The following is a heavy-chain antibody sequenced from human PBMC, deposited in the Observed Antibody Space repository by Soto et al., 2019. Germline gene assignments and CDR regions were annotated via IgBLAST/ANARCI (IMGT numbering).Heavy chain of an antibody. CDR1: GFTFSSYS. CDR2: ISSSSSTI. D-gene: IGHD6-13*01. J-gene: IGHJ6*03. CDR3: AKADSSSWFDSGYYYYMDV. Sequence: GSLRLSCAASGFTFSSYSMNWVRQAPGKGLEWVSYISSSSSTIYYADSVKGRFTISRDNAKNSLYLQMNSLRAEDTALYYCAKADSSSWFDSGYYYYMDVWGKGTTVTVSS. V-gene: IGHV3-48*04.